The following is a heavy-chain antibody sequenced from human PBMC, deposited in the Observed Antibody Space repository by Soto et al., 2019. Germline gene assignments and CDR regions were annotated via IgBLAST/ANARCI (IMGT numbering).Heavy chain of an antibody. D-gene: IGHD2-2*01. V-gene: IGHV1-69*01. Sequence: QVQLVQSGAEVKKPGSSVKVSCKASGGTFSSYAISWVRQAPGQGLEWMGGIIPIFGTANYAQKFQGRVTITADESTSTAYMELGSLRSEDTAVYYCARAPGYCSSTSGQKRDYYYYGMDVWGQMTTVTVSS. J-gene: IGHJ6*02. CDR2: IIPIFGTA. CDR3: ARAPGYCSSTSGQKRDYYYYGMDV. CDR1: GGTFSSYA.